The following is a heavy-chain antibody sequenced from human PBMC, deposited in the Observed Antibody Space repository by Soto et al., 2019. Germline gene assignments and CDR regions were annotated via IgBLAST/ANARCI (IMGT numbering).Heavy chain of an antibody. Sequence: SETLSLTCTVSGGSISSYYWSWIRQPPGKGLEWIGYIYYSGSTNYNPSLKSRVTISVDTSKNQFSLKLSSVTAADTAVYYCARSSGLGIYFDYWGQGTLVTVSS. V-gene: IGHV4-59*08. CDR3: ARSSGLGIYFDY. CDR1: GGSISSYY. CDR2: IYYSGST. D-gene: IGHD6-19*01. J-gene: IGHJ4*02.